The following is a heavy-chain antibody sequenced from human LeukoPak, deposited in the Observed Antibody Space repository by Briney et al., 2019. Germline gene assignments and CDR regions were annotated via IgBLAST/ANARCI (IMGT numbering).Heavy chain of an antibody. Sequence: SQTLSLTCAISGDSVSSNSASWNWIRQSPSRGLEWLGRTYYRSKWRNDYAVSVKSRITISPDTSKNQFSLQLNSVTPEDTAVYYCARAGSRLIEYRMDVWGQGTTVTVSS. D-gene: IGHD2-2*01. CDR1: GDSVSSNSAS. CDR3: ARAGSRLIEYRMDV. J-gene: IGHJ6*02. CDR2: TYYRSKWRN. V-gene: IGHV6-1*01.